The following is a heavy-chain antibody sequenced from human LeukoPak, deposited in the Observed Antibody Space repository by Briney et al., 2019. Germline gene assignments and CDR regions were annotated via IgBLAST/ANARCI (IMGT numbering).Heavy chain of an antibody. CDR3: ALPQDSYNDY. V-gene: IGHV1-69*04. CDR2: IIPILGIA. J-gene: IGHJ4*02. CDR1: GGTFSRYV. D-gene: IGHD5-18*01. Sequence: ASVKVSCKASGGTFSRYVISWVRPAPGQGLEWMGRIIPILGIANYAQKFQGRVTITADKSTSTAYMELSSLRSEDTAVYYCALPQDSYNDYWGQGTLVTVSS.